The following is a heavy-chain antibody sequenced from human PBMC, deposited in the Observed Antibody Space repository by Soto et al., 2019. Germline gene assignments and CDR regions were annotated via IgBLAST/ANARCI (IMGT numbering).Heavy chain of an antibody. CDR3: AKKGLGSLATYCTTGDCHYAFDV. Sequence: EVQLVQSGGGLVQPGGSLRLSCAASGFAVSIDYMSWVRQAPGKGLEWVSTISGGGDGTYYADSVKGRFTISRDNSRNTVYLQMNSLRAEDTAVYYCAKKGLGSLATYCTTGDCHYAFDVWGQGTLVTVSS. J-gene: IGHJ3*01. D-gene: IGHD2-8*01. CDR2: ISGGGDGT. CDR1: GFAVSIDY. V-gene: IGHV3-23*04.